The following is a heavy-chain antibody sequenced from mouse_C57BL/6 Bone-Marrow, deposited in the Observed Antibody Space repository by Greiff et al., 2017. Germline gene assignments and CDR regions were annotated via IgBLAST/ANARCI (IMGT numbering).Heavy chain of an antibody. CDR3: ASEGDSSGYPFAY. CDR2: IWGVGST. Sequence: VQLQESGPGLVAPSQSLSITCTVSGFPLTSYGVDWVRQSPGKGLEWLGVIWGVGSTNYNSALKSRLSISKDNSKSQVFLKMNSLQTDDTAMYYCASEGDSSGYPFAYWGQGTLVTVSA. D-gene: IGHD3-2*02. V-gene: IGHV2-6*01. CDR1: GFPLTSYG. J-gene: IGHJ3*01.